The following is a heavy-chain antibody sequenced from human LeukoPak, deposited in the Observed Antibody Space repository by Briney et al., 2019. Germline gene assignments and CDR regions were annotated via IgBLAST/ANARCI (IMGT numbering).Heavy chain of an antibody. D-gene: IGHD3-22*01. V-gene: IGHV3-48*04. CDR1: GFTFSSHW. J-gene: IGHJ4*02. CDR3: ARDNYDSSGYYFD. CDR2: ISSSGSTT. Sequence: GGSLRLSCAASGFTFSSHWMSWVRQAPGKGLEWVSYISSSGSTTHYADSVKGRFTISRDNAKKSLYLQMNSLRAEDTAVYYCARDNYDSSGYYFDWGQGTLVTVSS.